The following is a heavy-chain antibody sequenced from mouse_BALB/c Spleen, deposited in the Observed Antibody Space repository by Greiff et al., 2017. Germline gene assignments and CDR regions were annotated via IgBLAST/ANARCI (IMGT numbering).Heavy chain of an antibody. Sequence: VQLQQSGPELVKPGASVKISCKASGYAFSSSWMNWVKQRPGQGLEWIGRIYPGDGDTNYNGKFKGKATLTADKSSSTAYMQLSSLTSVDSAVYFCARWTGTNYFDYWGQGTTLTVSS. CDR3: ARWTGTNYFDY. CDR1: GYAFSSSW. D-gene: IGHD4-1*01. CDR2: IYPGDGDT. J-gene: IGHJ2*01. V-gene: IGHV1-82*01.